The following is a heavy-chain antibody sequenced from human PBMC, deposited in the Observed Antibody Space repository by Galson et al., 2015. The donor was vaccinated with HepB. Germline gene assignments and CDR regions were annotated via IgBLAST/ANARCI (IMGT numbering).Heavy chain of an antibody. V-gene: IGHV1-24*01. J-gene: IGHJ5*02. CDR2: FDPEDGET. Sequence: SVKVSCKVSGYTLTELSMHWVRQAPGKGLEWMGGFDPEDGETIYAQKFQGRVTMTEDTSTDTAYMELSSLRSEDTAVYYCATPPPVGGLWFDPWGQGTLVTVSS. D-gene: IGHD3/OR15-3a*01. CDR1: GYTLTELS. CDR3: ATPPPVGGLWFDP.